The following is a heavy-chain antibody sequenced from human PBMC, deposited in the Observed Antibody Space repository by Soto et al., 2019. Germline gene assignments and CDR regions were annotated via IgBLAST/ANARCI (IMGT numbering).Heavy chain of an antibody. V-gene: IGHV4-4*02. J-gene: IGHJ3*02. CDR3: ARFSDNVSSDDGFDI. Sequence: QVQLQESGPGLVKPSGTLSLTCAVSGGSISSINWWCWVRQPPGKGLEWIGQIYHSGNTNYNPSLKSRVTISVDKSKNEFSLDLYSVTAADTAVYYCARFSDNVSSDDGFDIWGQGTMVTVSS. CDR1: GGSISSINW. D-gene: IGHD1-1*01. CDR2: IYHSGNT.